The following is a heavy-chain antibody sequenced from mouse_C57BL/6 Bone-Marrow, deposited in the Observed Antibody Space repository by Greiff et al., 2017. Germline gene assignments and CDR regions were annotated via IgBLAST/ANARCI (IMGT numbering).Heavy chain of an antibody. CDR2: IDPENGDT. V-gene: IGHV14-4*01. Sequence: EVQLQESGAELVRPGASVKLSCTASGFTIKDDYMHWVKQRPEQGLEWIGWIDPENGDTEYAAKFQGKATITEDTSSTTAYLQLSSLTSEDTAVYYCTTNSMDYGGQGTSVTVSA. J-gene: IGHJ4*01. CDR1: GFTIKDDY. CDR3: TTNSMDY.